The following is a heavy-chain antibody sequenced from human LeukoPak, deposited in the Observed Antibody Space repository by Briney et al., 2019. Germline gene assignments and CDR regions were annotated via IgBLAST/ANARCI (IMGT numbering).Heavy chain of an antibody. CDR2: IKQDGSEK. V-gene: IGHV3-7*01. CDR1: GLTFSSYW. CDR3: ARRATTERGHSYGLDF. Sequence: GGSLRLSCAASGLTFSSYWMSWVRQAPGKGLEWVANIKQDGSEKHYVDSVKGRFTISGDNAKNSLYLQMNSLRAEDTAMYYCARRATTERGHSYGLDFWGQGTLVTVSS. J-gene: IGHJ4*02. D-gene: IGHD5-18*01.